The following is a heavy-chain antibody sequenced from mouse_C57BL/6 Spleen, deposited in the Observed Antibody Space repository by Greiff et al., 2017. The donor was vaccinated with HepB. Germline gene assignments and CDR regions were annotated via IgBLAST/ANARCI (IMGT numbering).Heavy chain of an antibody. Sequence: VQLQQPGAELVKPGASVKLSFTSYWMHWVKQRPGRGLEWIGRIDPNSGGTKYNEKFKSKATLTVDKPSSTAYMQLSSLTSEDSAVYYCASGSSYDYYAMDYWGQGTSVTVSS. CDR3: ASGSSYDYYAMDY. D-gene: IGHD1-1*01. CDR2: IDPNSGGT. CDR1: TSYW. V-gene: IGHV1-72*01. J-gene: IGHJ4*01.